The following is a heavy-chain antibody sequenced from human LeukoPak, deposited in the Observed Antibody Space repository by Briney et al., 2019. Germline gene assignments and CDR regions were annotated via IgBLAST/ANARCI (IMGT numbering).Heavy chain of an antibody. CDR1: GYTFNTYG. D-gene: IGHD2-15*01. J-gene: IGHJ5*02. CDR3: ARAGAVVDNWFDP. V-gene: IGHV1-18*01. CDR2: ISGYNGKT. Sequence: GSSVKVSCKASGYTFNTYGITWVRQAPGQGLEWMGWISGYNGKTKYAQKLQGRLTMTTDTSTTTVYMELRSLRSDDTAVYYCARAGAVVDNWFDPWGQGTLVTVSS.